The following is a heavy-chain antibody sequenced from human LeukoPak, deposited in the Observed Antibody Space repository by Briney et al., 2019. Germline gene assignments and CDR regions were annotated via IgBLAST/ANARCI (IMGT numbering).Heavy chain of an antibody. J-gene: IGHJ4*02. CDR3: ARFHVTMGGEY. Sequence: ASVKVSCKASGYTFIDYYMHWVRQAPGQGLEWMGWINPNSGGTNYAQKFQGRVTMTRDTSISTAYTELSRLRSDDTAVYYCARFHVTMGGEYWGQGTLVTVSS. V-gene: IGHV1-2*02. CDR2: INPNSGGT. D-gene: IGHD3-10*01. CDR1: GYTFIDYY.